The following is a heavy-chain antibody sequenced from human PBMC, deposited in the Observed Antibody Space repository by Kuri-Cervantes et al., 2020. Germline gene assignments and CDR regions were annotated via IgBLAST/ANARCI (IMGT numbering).Heavy chain of an antibody. CDR3: ARDNGDYYWNWFDP. V-gene: IGHV1-45*02. CDR2: ITPFNGNT. Sequence: SVKVSCKASGYTFTSYYMHWVRQAPGQALEWMGWITPFNGNTNYAQKFQDRVTITRDRSMSTAYMELSSLRSEDTAVYYCARDNGDYYWNWFDPWGQGTLVTVSS. D-gene: IGHD4-17*01. J-gene: IGHJ5*02. CDR1: GYTFTSYY.